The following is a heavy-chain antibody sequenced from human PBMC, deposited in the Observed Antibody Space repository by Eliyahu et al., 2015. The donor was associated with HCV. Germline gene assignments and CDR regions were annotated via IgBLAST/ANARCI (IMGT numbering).Heavy chain of an antibody. D-gene: IGHD1-7*01. CDR3: ASRTGTTSTWQTGGVGY. CDR1: GFXVSXXY. Sequence: EVQLVESGGGLIQPGGSLRLSCAASGFXVSXXYMSWVRQAPGKGLEWVSVIYSGGSTYYADSVKGRFTISRDNSKNTLYLQMNSLRAEDTAVYYCASRTGTTSTWQTGGVGYWGQGTLVTVSS. J-gene: IGHJ4*02. V-gene: IGHV3-53*01. CDR2: IYSGGST.